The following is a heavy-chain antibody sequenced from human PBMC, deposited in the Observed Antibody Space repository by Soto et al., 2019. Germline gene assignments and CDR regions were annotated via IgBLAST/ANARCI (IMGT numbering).Heavy chain of an antibody. CDR1: GGSIRSNNW. J-gene: IGHJ4*02. CDR3: ARGYSSGPDY. CDR2: IFHSGST. V-gene: IGHV4-4*02. D-gene: IGHD6-19*01. Sequence: SETLSLTCAVSGGSIRSNNWWSWVRQPPGKGLEWIGEIFHSGSTNYNPSLKTRVTISVDKSKNQFSLKLSSVTAEDTALYYCARGYSSGPDYWGQGTLVTVSS.